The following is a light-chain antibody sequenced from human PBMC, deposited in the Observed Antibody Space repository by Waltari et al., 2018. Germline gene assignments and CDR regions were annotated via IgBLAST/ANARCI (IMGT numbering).Light chain of an antibody. V-gene: IGKV4-1*01. CDR1: QSVLYSSNNKNY. J-gene: IGKJ1*01. Sequence: DIVMTQSPDSLAVSLGERATINCKSSQSVLYSSNNKNYLAWYQQKPGQPPKLLIYWASTRESGVPDRFSGRGSGTDFTLTIRRLQAEDVAVYYCQQYYRTAPTVGQGTKVEIK. CDR3: QQYYRTAPT. CDR2: WAS.